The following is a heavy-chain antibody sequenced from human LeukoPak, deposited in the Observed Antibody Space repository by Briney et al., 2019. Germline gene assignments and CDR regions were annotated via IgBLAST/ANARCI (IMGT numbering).Heavy chain of an antibody. Sequence: KASETLSLTCAVYGGSFSGYYWSWIRQPPGKGLEWIGEINHSGSTNYNTSRKSRVTISVDTSKNQFSLKLSSVTAADTAVYYCARGPPRGGAVRYSSGWYVGYWGQGTLVTVSS. CDR2: INHSGST. V-gene: IGHV4-34*01. CDR1: GGSFSGYY. J-gene: IGHJ4*02. CDR3: ARGPPRGGAVRYSSGWYVGY. D-gene: IGHD6-19*01.